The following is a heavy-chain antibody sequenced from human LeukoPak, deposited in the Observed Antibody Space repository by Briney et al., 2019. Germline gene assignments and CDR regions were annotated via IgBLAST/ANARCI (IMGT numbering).Heavy chain of an antibody. Sequence: SETLSLTCAVYGGSFSGYYWSWIRQPPGKGLEWIGEINHSGSTNYNPSLKSRVTISVDTSKNQFSLKLSSVTAADAAVYYCARGPRIAVAGRRSWFDPWGQGTLVTVSS. CDR1: GGSFSGYY. CDR3: ARGPRIAVAGRRSWFDP. J-gene: IGHJ5*02. V-gene: IGHV4-34*01. CDR2: INHSGST. D-gene: IGHD6-19*01.